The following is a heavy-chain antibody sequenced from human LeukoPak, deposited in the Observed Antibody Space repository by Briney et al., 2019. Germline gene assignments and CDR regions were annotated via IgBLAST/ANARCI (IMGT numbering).Heavy chain of an antibody. CDR3: ARDLPQAYGMDV. CDR2: ISYDGSNK. V-gene: IGHV3-30*04. Sequence: GGSLRLSCAASGFTFSSYAMHWVRQAPGKGLEWVAVISYDGSNKYYADSVKGRFTISRDNSKNTLYLQMNSLRAEDTAVYYCARDLPQAYGMDVWGQGTTVTVSS. CDR1: GFTFSSYA. J-gene: IGHJ6*02.